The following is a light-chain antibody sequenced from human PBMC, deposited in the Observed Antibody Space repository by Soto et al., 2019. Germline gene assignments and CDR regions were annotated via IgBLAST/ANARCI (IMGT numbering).Light chain of an antibody. CDR2: EVS. J-gene: IGLJ1*01. Sequence: QSALTQPPSASGSPGQSVTISCTGTSSDVGGYNFVSWYQQHPGKAPKLMIYEVSKWPSGVPDRFSGSKSGNTASLTVSGLQAEDEADYYCSSNAGSNNRYVFGTGTKLTVL. CDR1: SSDVGGYNF. V-gene: IGLV2-8*01. CDR3: SSNAGSNNRYV.